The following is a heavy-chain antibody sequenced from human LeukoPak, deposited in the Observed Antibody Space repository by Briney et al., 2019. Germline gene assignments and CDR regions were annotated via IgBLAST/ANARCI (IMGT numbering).Heavy chain of an antibody. V-gene: IGHV1-69*05. CDR1: GGTFSSYA. CDR3: ASVPATEQQLVGDFWFDP. J-gene: IGHJ5*02. Sequence: SVTVSCKASGGTFSSYAISWVRQAPGQGLEWMGGIIPIFGTANYAQKFQGRVTITTDESTSTAYMELSSLRSEGTAVYYCASVPATEQQLVGDFWFDPWGQGTLVTVSS. D-gene: IGHD6-13*01. CDR2: IIPIFGTA.